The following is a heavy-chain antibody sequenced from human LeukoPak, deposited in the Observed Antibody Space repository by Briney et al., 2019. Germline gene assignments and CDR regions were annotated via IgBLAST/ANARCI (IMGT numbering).Heavy chain of an antibody. J-gene: IGHJ6*02. CDR2: MNPNSGNT. Sequence: GASVKVSCKASGYTFTGYDINWVRQATGQGLEWMGWMNPNSGNTGYAQKFQGRVTFTADRSTSTVYMEMTSVTFDDTAVYFCARGGSSGGDAMDVWGQGTTVTVSS. CDR1: GYTFTGYD. D-gene: IGHD6-19*01. V-gene: IGHV1-8*01. CDR3: ARGGSSGGDAMDV.